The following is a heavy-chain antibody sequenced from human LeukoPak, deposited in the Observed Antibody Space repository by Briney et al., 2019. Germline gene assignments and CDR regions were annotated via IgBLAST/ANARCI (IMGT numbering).Heavy chain of an antibody. CDR2: IWYDGSNK. CDR3: ARDPSRYYYDSSGYCLDY. CDR1: GFTFSSYG. D-gene: IGHD3-22*01. J-gene: IGHJ4*02. Sequence: GRSLRLSCAAPGFTFSSYGMHWVRQAPGKGLEWVAVIWYDGSNKYYADSVKGRFTISRDNSKNTLYLQMNSLRAEDTAVYYCARDPSRYYYDSSGYCLDYRGQGTLVTVSS. V-gene: IGHV3-33*01.